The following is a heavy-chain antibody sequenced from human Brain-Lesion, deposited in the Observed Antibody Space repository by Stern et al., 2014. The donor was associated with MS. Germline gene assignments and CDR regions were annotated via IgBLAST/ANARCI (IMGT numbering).Heavy chain of an antibody. J-gene: IGHJ6*02. CDR2: LKPNTCGS. CDR3: ARDQRGITIFGVVTDYYYLGMDV. V-gene: IGHV1-2*02. CDR1: GYIFTGYY. D-gene: IGHD3-3*01. Sequence: VQLVESGTEVKKPGASEKVSCKTSGYIFTGYYIHWVRQAPGEGLELMALLKPNTCGSMHAQKVQGSVTMSRDTSISTTYVEVSSLTSDATAVYYCARDQRGITIFGVVTDYYYLGMDVWGQGTTVTVSS.